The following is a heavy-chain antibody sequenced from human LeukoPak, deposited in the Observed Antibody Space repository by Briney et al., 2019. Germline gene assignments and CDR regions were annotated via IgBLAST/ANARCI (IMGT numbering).Heavy chain of an antibody. CDR2: IYYSGST. CDR3: ARDFRDGMMGHDAFDI. CDR1: GGSISSSSYY. D-gene: IGHD5-24*01. Sequence: SSETLSLTCTVSGGSISSSSYYWGWIRQPPGKGLEWIGSIYYSGSTYYNPSLKSRVTISVDTSKNQFSLKLSSVTAADTAVYYCARDFRDGMMGHDAFDIWGQGTMVTVSS. V-gene: IGHV4-39*07. J-gene: IGHJ3*02.